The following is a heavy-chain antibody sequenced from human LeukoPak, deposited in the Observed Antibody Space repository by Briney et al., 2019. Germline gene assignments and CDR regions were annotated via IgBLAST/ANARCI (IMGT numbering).Heavy chain of an antibody. CDR1: GGTFSSYA. V-gene: IGHV1-69*13. D-gene: IGHD2-15*01. J-gene: IGHJ6*03. CDR3: ARGNSGGSCNLFYCYYYMDV. Sequence: GASVKVSCKASGGTFSSYAISWVRQAPGQGLEWMGGIIPIFGTANYAQKFQGRVTITADESTSTAYMELSSLRSEDTAVYYCARGNSGGSCNLFYCYYYMDVWGKGTTVTISS. CDR2: IIPIFGTA.